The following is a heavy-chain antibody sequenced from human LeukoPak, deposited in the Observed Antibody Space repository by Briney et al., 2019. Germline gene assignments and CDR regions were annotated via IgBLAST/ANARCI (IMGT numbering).Heavy chain of an antibody. Sequence: GGSLRLSCAASGFTFDDYAMHWVRQAPGKGLEWVSGISWNSGSIGYADSVKGRFTISRDNAKNSLYLQMNSLRAEDTALYYCATGRDSSGWYWGAFDIWGQGTMVTVSS. CDR1: GFTFDDYA. CDR3: ATGRDSSGWYWGAFDI. J-gene: IGHJ3*02. V-gene: IGHV3-9*01. CDR2: ISWNSGSI. D-gene: IGHD6-19*01.